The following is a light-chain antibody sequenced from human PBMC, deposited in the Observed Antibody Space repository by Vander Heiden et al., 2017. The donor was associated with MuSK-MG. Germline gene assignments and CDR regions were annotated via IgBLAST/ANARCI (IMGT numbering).Light chain of an antibody. CDR2: AAS. CDR3: QQSYSTPPIT. CDR1: QSISSY. J-gene: IGKJ5*01. Sequence: DIQMTQSPSSLSAPVGDRVTITCRASQSISSYLNWYQQKPGKAPKLLIYAASSLQSGVPSRFSGSGSGTDFTLTISSLQPEDFATYYCQQSYSTPPITFGQGTRLEIK. V-gene: IGKV1-39*01.